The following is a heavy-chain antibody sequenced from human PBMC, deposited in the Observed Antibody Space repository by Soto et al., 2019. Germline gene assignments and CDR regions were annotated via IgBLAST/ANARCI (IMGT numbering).Heavy chain of an antibody. CDR2: INPSGGST. V-gene: IGHV1-46*03. Sequence: ASVKVSCTASGYTFTSYYMHWVRQAPGQGLEWMGIINPSGGSTSYAQKFQGRVTMTRDTSTSTVYMELSSLRSEDTAVYYCARGMLLSSGWYEAFDIWGQGTMVTVSS. CDR1: GYTFTSYY. CDR3: ARGMLLSSGWYEAFDI. J-gene: IGHJ3*02. D-gene: IGHD6-19*01.